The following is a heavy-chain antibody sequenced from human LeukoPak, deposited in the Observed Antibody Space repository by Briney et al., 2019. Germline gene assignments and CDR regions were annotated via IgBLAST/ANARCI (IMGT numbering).Heavy chain of an antibody. D-gene: IGHD5-24*01. CDR3: VRHISTNTGYFDS. Sequence: PSETLSLTCTVSGGSINSHSYYWGWIRQPPGKGLEWIGSVYYDGTSYSNPSLKSRAAVFVDTSRDQFSLDLSFVTAADTALYYCVRHISTNTGYFDSCGQGTLVTVSS. CDR2: VYYDGTS. V-gene: IGHV4-39*01. CDR1: GGSINSHSYY. J-gene: IGHJ4*02.